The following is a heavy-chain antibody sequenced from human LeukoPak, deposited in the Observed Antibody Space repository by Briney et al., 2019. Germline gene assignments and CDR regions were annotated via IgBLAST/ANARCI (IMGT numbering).Heavy chain of an antibody. CDR1: GFTFSSYG. V-gene: IGHV3-33*06. CDR2: IWYDGSNK. J-gene: IGHJ4*02. Sequence: GGSLRLSCAASGFTFSSYGMHGVRQAPGKGLEWVAVIWYDGSNKYYADSVKRRFTISRDNSKNTLYLQMNSLRAEDTAVYYCAKARSSSSWYFDYWGQGTLVTVSS. CDR3: AKARSSSSWYFDY. D-gene: IGHD6-13*01.